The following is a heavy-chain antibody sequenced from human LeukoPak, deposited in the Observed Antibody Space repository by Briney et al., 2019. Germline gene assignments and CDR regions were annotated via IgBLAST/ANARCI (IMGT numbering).Heavy chain of an antibody. Sequence: PGGSLRLSCATSGFDFATYGMHWVRQAPGKGLEWVAFIQNRENAKSYADSVKGRFTISRDNAKNSLHLQMDSLRAEDSAVYYCARSATSSSSRINWFDAWGQGTLVTVSS. V-gene: IGHV3-33*05. D-gene: IGHD6-6*01. CDR3: ARSATSSSSRINWFDA. J-gene: IGHJ5*02. CDR2: IQNRENAK. CDR1: GFDFATYG.